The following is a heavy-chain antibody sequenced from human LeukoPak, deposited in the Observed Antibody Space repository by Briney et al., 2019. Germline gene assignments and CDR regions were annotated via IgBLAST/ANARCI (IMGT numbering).Heavy chain of an antibody. CDR1: GFTFSSYS. CDR2: ISSSSSYI. Sequence: GGSLRLSCAASGFTFSSYSMSGVRQAPGKGLEWVSSISSSSSYIYYADSVKGRFTISRDNAKNSLYLQMNSLRAEDTAVYYCARGGSSSFSFDYWGQGTLVTVSS. CDR3: ARGGSSSFSFDY. J-gene: IGHJ4*02. D-gene: IGHD6-13*01. V-gene: IGHV3-21*01.